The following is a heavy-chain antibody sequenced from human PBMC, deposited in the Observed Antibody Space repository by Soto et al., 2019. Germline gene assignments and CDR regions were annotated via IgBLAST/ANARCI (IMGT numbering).Heavy chain of an antibody. D-gene: IGHD6-13*01. CDR3: ARPGIAAAGLDAFDI. J-gene: IGHJ3*02. V-gene: IGHV4-34*01. CDR1: GGSFSGYY. Sequence: PSETLSLTCAVYGGSFSGYYWSWIRQPPGKGLEWIGEINHSGSTNYNPSLKSRVTISVDTSKNQFSLKLSSVTAADTAVYYCARPGIAAAGLDAFDIWGQGTMVTVS. CDR2: INHSGST.